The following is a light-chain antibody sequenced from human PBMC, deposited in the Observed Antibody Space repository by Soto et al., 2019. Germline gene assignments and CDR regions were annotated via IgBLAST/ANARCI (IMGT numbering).Light chain of an antibody. CDR2: GAS. CDR3: QQYHNWPPWT. Sequence: EIVMTQSPATLSVSPGERATLSCRASQSVSSNLAWYQQKPGQAPRLLIYGASTRATGIPVRFSGSGSGTAFTLTISSMLSEDFVVYYCQQYHNWPPWTFGQGTKVVSK. CDR1: QSVSSN. J-gene: IGKJ1*01. V-gene: IGKV3-15*01.